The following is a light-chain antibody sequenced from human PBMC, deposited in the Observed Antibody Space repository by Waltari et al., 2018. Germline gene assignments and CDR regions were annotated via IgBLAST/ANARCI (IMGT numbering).Light chain of an antibody. CDR2: RDT. CDR1: KLEDMY. Sequence: SYEVTQPPSVSVSPGQTATITCSGDKLEDMYTARFQQKPGQSPVLIIYRDTKRPPGIPERFLGSNSGNTATLTISGTQSMDEGDYYCQAWDSSRAVFGGGTKLTVL. J-gene: IGLJ3*02. V-gene: IGLV3-1*01. CDR3: QAWDSSRAV.